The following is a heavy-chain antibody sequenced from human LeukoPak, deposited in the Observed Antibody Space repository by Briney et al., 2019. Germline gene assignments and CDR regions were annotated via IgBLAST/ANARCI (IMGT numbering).Heavy chain of an antibody. D-gene: IGHD2-21*02. Sequence: QSGPTLVNPTQTLTLTCTFSGFSLSTSGVGVGWIRQPPGKALEWLALIYWDDVKRYSPSLKSRLTITKDTSKNQVVLTMTNMDPVDTATYFCAHRLLTYCGGDCWEDAFDIWGQGTMVTVSS. CDR1: GFSLSTSGVG. V-gene: IGHV2-5*02. CDR3: AHRLLTYCGGDCWEDAFDI. CDR2: IYWDDVK. J-gene: IGHJ3*02.